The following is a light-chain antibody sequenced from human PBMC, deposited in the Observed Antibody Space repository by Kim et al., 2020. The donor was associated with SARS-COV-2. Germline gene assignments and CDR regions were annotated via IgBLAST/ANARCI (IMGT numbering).Light chain of an antibody. J-gene: IGKJ5*01. V-gene: IGKV3-11*01. CDR2: DAS. Sequence: LSPGERATLSCRASQSVSSYLAWYQQKPGQAPRLLIYDASNRATGIPARFSGSGSGTDFTLTISSLESEDFAVYYCQERSKWPSITFGQGTRLEIK. CDR1: QSVSSY. CDR3: QERSKWPSIT.